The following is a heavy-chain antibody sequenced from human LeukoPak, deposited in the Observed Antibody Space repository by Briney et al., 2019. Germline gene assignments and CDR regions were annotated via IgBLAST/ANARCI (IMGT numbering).Heavy chain of an antibody. CDR2: IIPIFGTA. CDR1: GYTFTSYD. CDR3: ARQGRDYVWGSYRYTEEG. Sequence: SVKVSCKASGYTFTSYDINWVRQAPGQGLEWMGGIIPIFGTANYAQKFQGRVTITADESTSTAYMELSSLRSEDAAVYYCARQGRDYVWGSYRYTEEGWGQGTLVTVSS. D-gene: IGHD3-16*02. V-gene: IGHV1-69*13. J-gene: IGHJ4*02.